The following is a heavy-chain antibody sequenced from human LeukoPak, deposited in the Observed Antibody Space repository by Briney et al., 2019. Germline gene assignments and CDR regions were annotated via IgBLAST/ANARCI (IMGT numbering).Heavy chain of an antibody. D-gene: IGHD6-19*01. V-gene: IGHV4-61*02. J-gene: IGHJ6*02. CDR1: GGSISSDNYY. CDR3: AREGSGSTPYYYGMDV. Sequence: PSQTLSLTCTVSGGSISSDNYYRSWIRQPAGKGLEWIGRIYSSGSTNYNPSLKSRVTISVDTSKNQLSLKLSSVTAADTAVYYCAREGSGSTPYYYGMDVWGQGTTVTVSS. CDR2: IYSSGST.